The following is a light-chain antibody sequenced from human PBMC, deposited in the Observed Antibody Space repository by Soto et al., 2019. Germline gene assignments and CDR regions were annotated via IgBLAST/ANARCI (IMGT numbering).Light chain of an antibody. Sequence: QPVLTQPASVSGSPGQSITISCTGTSSDVGGYNYVSWYQQHPGKAPKLMIYEVSNRPSGVSNRFSGSKSGNTASLTISGLQAEDEADYYCRSYTSSSTRVFGGGTKVTVL. CDR2: EVS. CDR3: RSYTSSSTRV. V-gene: IGLV2-14*01. J-gene: IGLJ3*02. CDR1: SSDVGGYNY.